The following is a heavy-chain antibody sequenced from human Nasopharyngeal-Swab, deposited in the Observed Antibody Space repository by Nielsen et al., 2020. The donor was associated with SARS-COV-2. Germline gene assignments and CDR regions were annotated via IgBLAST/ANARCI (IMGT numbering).Heavy chain of an antibody. CDR1: GFTFRSYR. D-gene: IGHD6-13*01. CDR3: AREKVGAAAEGFDY. CDR2: INSVETYT. V-gene: IGHV3-74*01. Sequence: GGSLRLSCAASGFTFRSYRLHWVRQPPGKGLVWVSRINSVETYTDYADSVKGRFTISRDNAKSTLFLQMSNLRADDTAVYYCAREKVGAAAEGFDYWGRGTLVTDSS. J-gene: IGHJ4*02.